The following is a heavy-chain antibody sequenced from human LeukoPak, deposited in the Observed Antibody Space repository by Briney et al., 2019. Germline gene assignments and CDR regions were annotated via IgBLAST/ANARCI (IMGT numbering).Heavy chain of an antibody. CDR2: TYYRSKWYN. V-gene: IGHV6-1*01. D-gene: IGHD1-26*01. J-gene: IGHJ6*03. CDR3: AREGGSHRSGGYYYYMDV. Sequence: SQTLSLTCAISGDSVSSNSAAWNWIRQSPSRGLEWLGRTYYRSKWYNDYAVSVKSRITINPDTSKNQFSLQLNSVTPEDTAVYYCAREGGSHRSGGYYYYMDVWGKGTTVTVSS. CDR1: GDSVSSNSAA.